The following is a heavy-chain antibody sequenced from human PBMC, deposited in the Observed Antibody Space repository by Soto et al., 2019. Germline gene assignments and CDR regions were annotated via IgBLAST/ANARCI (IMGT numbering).Heavy chain of an antibody. CDR1: GGSISSSSYY. CDR2: IYYSGST. CDR3: ARQRARSWYDLDY. D-gene: IGHD6-13*01. Sequence: SETLSLTCTVSGGSISSSSYYWGWIRQPPGKGLEWIGSIYYSGSTYYNPSLKSRVTISVDTSKNQFSLKLSSVTAADTAVYYCARQRARSWYDLDYWGQGTLVTVSS. V-gene: IGHV4-39*01. J-gene: IGHJ4*02.